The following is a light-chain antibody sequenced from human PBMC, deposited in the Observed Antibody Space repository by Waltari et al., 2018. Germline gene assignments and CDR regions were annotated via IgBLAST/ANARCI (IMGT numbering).Light chain of an antibody. CDR2: LGS. CDR3: MQALHTPT. CDR1: QSLLHSNGYNY. V-gene: IGKV2-28*01. J-gene: IGKJ1*01. Sequence: DIVMTQSPLSLPVTPGKPASISCRSSQSLLHSNGYNYLDWYLQKPGQSPQLLIYLGSNRASGVPDRFSGSGSGKDFTLKISRVEAEDVGVYYCMQALHTPTFGQGTKVEIK.